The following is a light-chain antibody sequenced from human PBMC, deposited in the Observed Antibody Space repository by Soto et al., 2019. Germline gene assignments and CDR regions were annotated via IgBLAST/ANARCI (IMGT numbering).Light chain of an antibody. V-gene: IGKV3-20*01. Sequence: EIVLTQSPGTLSLSPGERATLSCRASQSVNSNYLAWYQQKPGQSPRVIMYGASTRATGAPDRFSGSGSETDFTLTISRLEPEDFAVYYCQQYDSSPRTFGLGTKVEIK. CDR3: QQYDSSPRT. J-gene: IGKJ1*01. CDR1: QSVNSNY. CDR2: GAS.